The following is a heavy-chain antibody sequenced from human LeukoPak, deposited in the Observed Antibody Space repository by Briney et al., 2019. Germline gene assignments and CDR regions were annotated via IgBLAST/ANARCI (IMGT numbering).Heavy chain of an antibody. V-gene: IGHV4-34*01. J-gene: IGHJ4*02. CDR3: ASLSPSIAAAGTTDFDY. CDR1: GGSFSGYY. Sequence: SETLSLTCAVYGGSFSGYYWSWIRQPPGKGLEWIGEINHSGSTNYNPPLTSRVTISVDTSKNQFSLKLSSVTAADTAVYYCASLSPSIAAAGTTDFDYWGQGTLVTVSS. CDR2: INHSGST. D-gene: IGHD6-13*01.